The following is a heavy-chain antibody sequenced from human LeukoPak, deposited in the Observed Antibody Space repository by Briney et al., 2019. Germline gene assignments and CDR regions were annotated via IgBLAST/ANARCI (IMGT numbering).Heavy chain of an antibody. CDR2: IGGSGANT. V-gene: IGHV3-23*01. D-gene: IGHD4-23*01. CDR3: AKRGVHGNFYFDY. J-gene: IGHJ4*02. CDR1: GFTFSSYA. Sequence: GGSLRLSCAASGFTFSSYAMSWVRQAPGKGLEWVSTIGGSGANTYYADSLRGRFTISRDNSKNTLYLQMNSLRAEDTAVYYCAKRGVHGNFYFDYWGQGTLATVSS.